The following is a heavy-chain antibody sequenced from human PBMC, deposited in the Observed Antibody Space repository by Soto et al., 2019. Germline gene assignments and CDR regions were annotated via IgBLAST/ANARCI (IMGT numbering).Heavy chain of an antibody. J-gene: IGHJ3*02. CDR2: ISNDGTST. CDR3: AREWYYYDTSDHFSADAFDI. CDR1: GFTSSSYW. D-gene: IGHD3-22*01. V-gene: IGHV3-74*01. Sequence: EVQLVESGGGLVQPGGSLRLSCAASGFTSSSYWMHWVRQAPGKGLVWVSRISNDGTSTNYADSVKGRFTISRDNAKNTVYLEMNSLRAEDTAVYYCAREWYYYDTSDHFSADAFDIWGQGTTVTVSS.